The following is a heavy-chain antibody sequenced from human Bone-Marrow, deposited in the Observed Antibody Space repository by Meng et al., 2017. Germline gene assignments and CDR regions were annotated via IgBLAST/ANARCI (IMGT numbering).Heavy chain of an antibody. CDR2: IKRNSDGGTI. J-gene: IGHJ4*02. V-gene: IGHV3-15*01. Sequence: VQLVESGGGVVQPGRSLRLSCVASGLSFTDAWMSWVRQAPGKGLEWVGRIKRNSDGGTIDYAAPVKGRFTISRDDSKNTLYLQMDSLITEDTAVYFCATGAAAADHWGQGTLVTVSS. D-gene: IGHD6-13*01. CDR3: ATGAAAADH. CDR1: GLSFTDAW.